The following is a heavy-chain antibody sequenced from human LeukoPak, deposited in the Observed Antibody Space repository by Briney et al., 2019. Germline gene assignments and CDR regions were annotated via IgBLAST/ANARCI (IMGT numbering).Heavy chain of an antibody. CDR2: LHYSGNI. D-gene: IGHD4-17*01. J-gene: IGHJ4*02. CDR1: GDSITSSTYY. CDR3: ATTTAVTTKGFDS. V-gene: IGHV4-39*01. Sequence: SETLSLTCTVSGDSITSSTYYWGWLRQPPGKGLEWIGSLHYSGNIYYNPSLKSRVTISVDTSKNQFSLKLTSVTAADTAVYYCATTTAVTTKGFDSWGQGTLVTVSP.